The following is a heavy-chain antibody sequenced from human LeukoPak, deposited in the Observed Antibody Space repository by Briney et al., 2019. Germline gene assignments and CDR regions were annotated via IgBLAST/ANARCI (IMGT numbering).Heavy chain of an antibody. CDR1: GFTFSSYE. D-gene: IGHD4-17*01. Sequence: GGSLRLSCAASGFTFSSYEMNWVRQAPGKGLEWVSYISSSGNTIYYADSVKGRSTISRDNAKNSLYLQMNSLRAEDTAVYYCASASALYGDYELDYWGQGTLVTVSS. CDR3: ASASALYGDYELDY. CDR2: ISSSGNTI. J-gene: IGHJ4*02. V-gene: IGHV3-48*03.